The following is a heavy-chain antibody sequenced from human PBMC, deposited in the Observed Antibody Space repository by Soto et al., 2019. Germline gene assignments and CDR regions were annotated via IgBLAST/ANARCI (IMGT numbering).Heavy chain of an antibody. CDR1: GFSFASYA. D-gene: IGHD3-10*01. J-gene: IGHJ4*02. CDR3: AKGFGISWQYYLDY. V-gene: IGHV3-23*01. Sequence: EVQLLESGGGLVQPGGSPRLSCAASGFSFASYAMNWVRQAPGKGLEWVSGIRGSGGSTYYADSVKGRFTISRDNSKNTLYLQLSSLRVEDTAVYYCAKGFGISWQYYLDYWGQGTLVTVSS. CDR2: IRGSGGST.